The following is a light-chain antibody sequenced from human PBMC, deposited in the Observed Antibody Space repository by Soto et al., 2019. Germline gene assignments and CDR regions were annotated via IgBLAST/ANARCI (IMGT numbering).Light chain of an antibody. Sequence: EIVLTQSPATLSLSPGERATLSCRPSQSVSSYLAWYQQKPGQAPRLLIYDASNRATGIPARFSGSGSGTDFTLTISSLEPEDFAVYYCQQRSNWPRYTFGQGTKLEIK. CDR2: DAS. J-gene: IGKJ2*01. CDR3: QQRSNWPRYT. V-gene: IGKV3-11*01. CDR1: QSVSSY.